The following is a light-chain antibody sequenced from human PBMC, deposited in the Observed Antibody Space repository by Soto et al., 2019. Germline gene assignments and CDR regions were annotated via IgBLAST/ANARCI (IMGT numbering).Light chain of an antibody. CDR3: ALYLGGGITV. CDR2: STN. Sequence: QTVVTQEPSISVSPGGTVTLTCGLTSGSVSITSYPSWFQQTPGQAPRTLIYSTNTRSSGVSDRFSGSILGGKAALTITGAQAAHESDYYCALYLGGGITVFGGGTQLTVL. V-gene: IGLV8-61*01. J-gene: IGLJ3*02. CDR1: SGSVSITSY.